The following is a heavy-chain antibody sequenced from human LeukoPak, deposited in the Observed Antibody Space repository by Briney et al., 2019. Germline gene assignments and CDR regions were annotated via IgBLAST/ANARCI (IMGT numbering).Heavy chain of an antibody. CDR3: ARDRGNQRGYYYYYMDV. CDR1: GFTFSSYG. CDR2: ILENGSNQ. J-gene: IGHJ6*03. Sequence: GGSLRLSCAASGFTFSSYGMSWVRQAPGKGLDWVAVILENGSNQYYADSVKGRFTISRDNAKNSLYLQMNSLRAEDTAVYYCARDRGNQRGYYYYYMDVWGKGTTVTVSS. V-gene: IGHV3-30*03. D-gene: IGHD1-14*01.